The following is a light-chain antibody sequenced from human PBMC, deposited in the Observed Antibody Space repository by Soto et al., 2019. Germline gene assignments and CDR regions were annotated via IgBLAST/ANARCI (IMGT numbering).Light chain of an antibody. J-gene: IGLJ2*01. Sequence: QAVLTQPPSASGSPGQSVTTSCTGTSSDVGGYNYVSLYQQHPGKATNLMIYAVSKRPSGVPDRFSGSKSGNTASLTVSGLQAEDEADYYCSSYAGSNNVVFGGGTKLAFL. V-gene: IGLV2-8*01. CDR2: AVS. CDR3: SSYAGSNNVV. CDR1: SSDVGGYNY.